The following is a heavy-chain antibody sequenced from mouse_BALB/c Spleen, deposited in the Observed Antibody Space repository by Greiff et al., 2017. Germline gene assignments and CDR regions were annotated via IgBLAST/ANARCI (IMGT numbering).Heavy chain of an antibody. CDR3: ARAPRGSSYKGDYAMDY. J-gene: IGHJ4*01. CDR2: IRNKANGYTT. Sequence: DVMLVESGGGLVQPGGSLRLSCATSGFTFTDYYMSWVRQPPGKALEWLGFIRNKANGYTTEYSASVKGRFTISRDNSQSILNLQMNTLRGEDSATYDCARAPRGSSYKGDYAMDYWGQGTSVTVSS. D-gene: IGHD1-1*01. CDR1: GFTFTDYY. V-gene: IGHV7-3*02.